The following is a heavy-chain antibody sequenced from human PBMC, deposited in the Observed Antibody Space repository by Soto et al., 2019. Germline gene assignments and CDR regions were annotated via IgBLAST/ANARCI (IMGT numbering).Heavy chain of an antibody. J-gene: IGHJ4*02. CDR2: IWYDGSNK. CDR1: GFTFSSYG. V-gene: IGHV3-33*01. CDR3: AREDCGGDCYVYYFDY. D-gene: IGHD2-21*02. Sequence: QVQLVESGGGVVQPGRSLRLSCAASGFTFSSYGMHWVRQAPGKGLEWVAVIWYDGSNKYYADSVTGRFTISRDNSKNTLYLQMNSLRAEDTAVYYCAREDCGGDCYVYYFDYWGQGTLVTVSS.